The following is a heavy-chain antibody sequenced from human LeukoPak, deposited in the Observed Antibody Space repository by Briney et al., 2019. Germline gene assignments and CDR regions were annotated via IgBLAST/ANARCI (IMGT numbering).Heavy chain of an antibody. Sequence: PSETLSLTCTVSGGSISSYYWSWIRRPPGKGLEWIGYIYYSGSTNYNPSLKSRVTISVDTSKNQFSLKLSSVTAADTAVYYCARDRGYQPLLRDTDVLYYYYGMDVWGQGTTVTVSS. J-gene: IGHJ6*02. CDR2: IYYSGST. CDR3: ARDRGYQPLLRDTDVLYYYYGMDV. CDR1: GGSISSYY. V-gene: IGHV4-59*01. D-gene: IGHD2-2*01.